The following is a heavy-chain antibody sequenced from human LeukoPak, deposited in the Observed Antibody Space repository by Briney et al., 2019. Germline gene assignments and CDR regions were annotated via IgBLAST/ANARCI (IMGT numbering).Heavy chain of an antibody. Sequence: GGSLRLSCAASGFTFSSYEMNWVRQAPGKGLEWVSYISSGGSTIYYADSVKGRFTISRDNAKNSLYLQMNSLRAEDMALYYCAKDTRRYYYDSSGCAFNIWGQGTMVTVSS. J-gene: IGHJ3*02. CDR2: ISSGGSTI. CDR3: AKDTRRYYYDSSGCAFNI. V-gene: IGHV3-48*03. CDR1: GFTFSSYE. D-gene: IGHD3-22*01.